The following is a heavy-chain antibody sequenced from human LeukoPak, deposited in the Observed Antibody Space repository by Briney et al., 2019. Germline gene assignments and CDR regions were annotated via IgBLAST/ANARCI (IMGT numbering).Heavy chain of an antibody. Sequence: SQTLSLTCAVSGGSISSGGYSWSWIRQPPGKGQEWIGYIYHSGSTYYNPSLKSRVTISVDRSKNQFSLKLSSVTAADTAVYYCAREQRLGSYYGMDVWGQGTTVTVSS. J-gene: IGHJ6*02. CDR1: GGSISSGGYS. V-gene: IGHV4-30-2*01. CDR3: AREQRLGSYYGMDV. CDR2: IYHSGST. D-gene: IGHD3-22*01.